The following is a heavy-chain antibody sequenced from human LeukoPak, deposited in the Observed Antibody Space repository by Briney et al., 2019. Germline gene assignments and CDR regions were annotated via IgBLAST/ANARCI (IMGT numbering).Heavy chain of an antibody. CDR3: ARAFRTFGVVPPDY. Sequence: PGGSLRLSCAASGFTFSSYAMSWVRQAPGKGLEWVSAISGSGGSTYYADSVKGRFTISRDNSKNTLYLQMNSLRAEDTAVYYCARAFRTFGVVPPDYWGQGTLVSVSS. CDR2: ISGSGGST. CDR1: GFTFSSYA. J-gene: IGHJ4*02. D-gene: IGHD3-3*02. V-gene: IGHV3-23*01.